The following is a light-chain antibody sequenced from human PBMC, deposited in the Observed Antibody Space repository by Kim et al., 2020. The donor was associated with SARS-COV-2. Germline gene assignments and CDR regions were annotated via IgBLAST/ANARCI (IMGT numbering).Light chain of an antibody. CDR1: SSDIGFYNY. J-gene: IGLJ3*02. CDR2: AVT. CDR3: SSFGISGV. Sequence: QSALTQPASVSGSPGQSIAISCTGTSSDIGFYNYVSWYQQHPGEAPKLIIYAVTERPSGVSSRFSGSKSGNTASLTISGLQAEDEADYYCSSFGISGVFGGGTRLTVL. V-gene: IGLV2-14*03.